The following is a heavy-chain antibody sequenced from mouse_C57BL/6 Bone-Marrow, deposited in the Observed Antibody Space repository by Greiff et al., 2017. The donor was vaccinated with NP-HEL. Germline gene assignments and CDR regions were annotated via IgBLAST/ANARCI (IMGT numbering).Heavy chain of an antibody. Sequence: QVQLKQPGAELVMPGASVKLSCKASGYTFTSYWMHWVKQRPGQGLEWIGEIDPSDSYTNYNQKFKGKSTLTVDKSSSTAYMQLSSLTSEDSAVYYCARTGYWGQGTLVTVSA. V-gene: IGHV1-69*01. J-gene: IGHJ3*01. CDR1: GYTFTSYW. CDR2: IDPSDSYT. CDR3: ARTGY.